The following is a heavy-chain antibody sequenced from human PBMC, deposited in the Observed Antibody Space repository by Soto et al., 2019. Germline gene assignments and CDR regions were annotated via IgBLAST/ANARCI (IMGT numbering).Heavy chain of an antibody. CDR1: GFTFSSYG. V-gene: IGHV3-30*18. CDR3: AQAEVTVVTPYYFDY. Sequence: QVQLVESGGGVVQPGRSLRLSCAASGFTFSSYGMHGVRQAPGKGLEWVAVISYDGSNKYYADAVKGRFTISRDNSKNTLYLQMNSLRAEDTSVYYCAQAEVTVVTPYYFDYWGKGTLVTVSS. J-gene: IGHJ4*02. CDR2: ISYDGSNK. D-gene: IGHD3-10*01.